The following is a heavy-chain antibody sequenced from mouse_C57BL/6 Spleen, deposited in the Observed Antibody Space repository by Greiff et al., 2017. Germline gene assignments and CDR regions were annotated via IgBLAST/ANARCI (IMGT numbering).Heavy chain of an antibody. CDR2: ISYSGST. CDR3: ARGTGGNAMDY. D-gene: IGHD4-1*01. V-gene: IGHV3-1*01. Sequence: VQLKESGPGMVQPSQSLSLTCTVTGFSITSGYDWHWIRHFPGNKLEWMGYISYSGSTNYNPSLKSRISITHDTSKNHFFLKLNSVTTEDTATYYCARGTGGNAMDYWCQGTSVTVSS. CDR1: GFSITSGYD. J-gene: IGHJ4*01.